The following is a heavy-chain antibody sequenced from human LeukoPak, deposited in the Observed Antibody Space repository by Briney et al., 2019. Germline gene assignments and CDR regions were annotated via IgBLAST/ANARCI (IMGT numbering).Heavy chain of an antibody. CDR3: ARQVSDYFYYYMDV. V-gene: IGHV4-39*01. Sequence: PSETLSLTCTVSGGSISTSSYYWGWVRQPPGKGLEWIGTIYYSGTTYYNPSLESRVTISQATSRTRFSLMLISVTAADTAIYYCARQVSDYFYYYMDVWGEGTTVIVSS. CDR2: IYYSGTT. J-gene: IGHJ6*03. CDR1: GGSISTSSYY.